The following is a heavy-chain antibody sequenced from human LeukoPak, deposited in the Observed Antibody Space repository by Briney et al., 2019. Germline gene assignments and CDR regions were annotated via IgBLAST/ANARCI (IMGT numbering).Heavy chain of an antibody. V-gene: IGHV1-2*02. D-gene: IGHD1-1*01. Sequence: ASVKVSCKASGYTFTGYYMHWVRQAPGQGLEWMGWINPNSGGTNYAQKFQGRVTMTRDTSISTAYTELSRLRSDDTAVYYCAREIYRRSKGNAFDIWGQGTMVTVSS. J-gene: IGHJ3*02. CDR2: INPNSGGT. CDR3: AREIYRRSKGNAFDI. CDR1: GYTFTGYY.